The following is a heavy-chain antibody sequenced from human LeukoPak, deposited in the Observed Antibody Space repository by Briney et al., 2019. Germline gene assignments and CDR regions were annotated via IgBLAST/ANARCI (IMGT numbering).Heavy chain of an antibody. CDR3: ARDLTGTFDY. Sequence: SETLSLTCTVSSGSISSYYWSWIRQPAGKGLEWIGRIYTGGTNYNPSLKSRVTMSVDASKNQFSLKLSSVTAADTAVYYCARDLTGTFDYWGQGTLVTVFS. V-gene: IGHV4-4*07. J-gene: IGHJ4*02. D-gene: IGHD7-27*01. CDR1: SGSISSYY. CDR2: IYTGGT.